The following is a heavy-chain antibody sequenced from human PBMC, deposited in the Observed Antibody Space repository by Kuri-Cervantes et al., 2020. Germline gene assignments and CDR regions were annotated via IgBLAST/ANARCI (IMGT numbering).Heavy chain of an antibody. D-gene: IGHD3-22*01. CDR1: GFTFSNYA. CDR3: ARKCYDRSGTYSGDY. V-gene: IGHV3-30-3*01. CDR2: VSYDGSNE. J-gene: IGHJ4*02. Sequence: GESLKISCAASGFTFSNYAMHWVRQAPGKGLEWVAVVSYDGSNEYYADSVKGRFTISRDNSKNTLYLQMNSLRAEDTAIYYCARKCYDRSGTYSGDYWGQGTLVTVSS.